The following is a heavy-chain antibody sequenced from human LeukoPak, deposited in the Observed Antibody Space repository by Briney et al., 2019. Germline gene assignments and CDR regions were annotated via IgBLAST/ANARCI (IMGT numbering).Heavy chain of an antibody. Sequence: PGGSLRLSCAASGFSLTTYAMGWVRQAPGKGLEWVSVISDRGDSTYYADSVKGRFTFSRDSSKNTLYLQMNSLRGEDTALYYCAKGRWGLTINNFDLWGQGTMVTVSS. J-gene: IGHJ3*01. CDR3: AKGRWGLTINNFDL. CDR2: ISDRGDST. D-gene: IGHD2-21*01. V-gene: IGHV3-23*01. CDR1: GFSLTTYA.